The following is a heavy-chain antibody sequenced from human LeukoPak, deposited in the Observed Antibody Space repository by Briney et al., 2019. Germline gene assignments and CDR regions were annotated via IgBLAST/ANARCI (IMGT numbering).Heavy chain of an antibody. CDR3: ARARVPAAISPFDY. CDR1: GFNFSIYS. CDR2: ISSSTGTI. V-gene: IGHV3-48*04. J-gene: IGHJ4*02. Sequence: GGSLRLSCAASGFNFSIYSMNWVRQAPGKGLEWVSYISSSTGTIYYVDSVKGRFTISRDNAKNSLYLQMNSLRAEDTAVYYCARARVPAAISPFDYWGQGTLVTVSS. D-gene: IGHD2-2*01.